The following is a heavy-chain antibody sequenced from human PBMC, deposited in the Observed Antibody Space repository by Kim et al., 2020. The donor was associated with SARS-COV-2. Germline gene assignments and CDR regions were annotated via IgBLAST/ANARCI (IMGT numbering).Heavy chain of an antibody. Sequence: DALKGRFTISRDNSKNMLYLQMNRLRAEDTAVYYCAKGVVVVAATGYFDYWGQGTLVTVSS. D-gene: IGHD2-15*01. J-gene: IGHJ4*02. V-gene: IGHV3-23*01. CDR3: AKGVVVVAATGYFDY.